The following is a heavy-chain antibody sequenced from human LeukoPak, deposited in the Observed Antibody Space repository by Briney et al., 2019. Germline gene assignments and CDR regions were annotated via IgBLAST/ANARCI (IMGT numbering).Heavy chain of an antibody. CDR2: ICYDGSNK. J-gene: IGHJ5*02. V-gene: IGHV3-33*01. CDR3: ARAGVSQWLVGSRWFDP. D-gene: IGHD6-19*01. CDR1: GFTFSSYG. Sequence: GGSLRLSCAPSGFTFSSYGMHWVRQAPGKGLEGVAVICYDGSNKYYADSVKVRFPITRDNSKNTLYLQMNSLRAEDKAVYYCARAGVSQWLVGSRWFDPWGQGTLVTVSS.